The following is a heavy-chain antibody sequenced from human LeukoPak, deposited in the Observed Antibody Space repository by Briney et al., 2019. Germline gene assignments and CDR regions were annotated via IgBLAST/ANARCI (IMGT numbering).Heavy chain of an antibody. CDR1: SYMFTRYG. CDR3: ARDDYDSSGAYAFDI. J-gene: IGHJ3*02. Sequence: ASVKVSCKASSYMFTRYGISWVRQAPGQGLEWMGWISAYNGNTNYAQKLQGRVTMTTDTSTSTAYMELRSLRSDDTAVYYCARDDYDSSGAYAFDIWGQGTMVTVSS. CDR2: ISAYNGNT. D-gene: IGHD3-22*01. V-gene: IGHV1-18*01.